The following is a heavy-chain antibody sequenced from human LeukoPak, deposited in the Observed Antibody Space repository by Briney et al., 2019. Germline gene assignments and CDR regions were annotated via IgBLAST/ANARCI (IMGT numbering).Heavy chain of an antibody. V-gene: IGHV3-53*01. J-gene: IGHJ6*02. CDR3: ASTALYYYGMDV. CDR1: GFTVSSNY. CDR2: IYSGGST. D-gene: IGHD5-18*01. Sequence: PGGSLRLSCAASGFTVSSNYMSWVRQAPGKGLEWVSVIYSGGSTYYADSVKGRFTISRDNSKNTLYLQMNSLRAEDTAVYYCASTALYYYGMDVWGQGTTVTVSS.